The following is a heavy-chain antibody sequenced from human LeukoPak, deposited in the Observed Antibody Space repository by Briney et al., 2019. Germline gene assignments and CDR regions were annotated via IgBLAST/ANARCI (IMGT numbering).Heavy chain of an antibody. D-gene: IGHD6-6*01. V-gene: IGHV1-69*13. CDR1: GGTFSSYA. CDR3: ARGRPSAEPPDH. CDR2: IIPIFGTA. J-gene: IGHJ4*02. Sequence: GASVKVSCKASGGTFSSYAISWVRQAPGQGLEWLGGIIPIFGTANYAQKFQGRVTITADESTSTAYMQLSTLTSDDTAVYSCARGRPSAEPPDHWGQGTLVAVSS.